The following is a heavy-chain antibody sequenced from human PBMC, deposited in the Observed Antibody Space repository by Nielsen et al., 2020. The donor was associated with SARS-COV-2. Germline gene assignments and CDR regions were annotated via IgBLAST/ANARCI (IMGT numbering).Heavy chain of an antibody. V-gene: IGHV3-23*01. Sequence: RGSLRLSCVVSGFTISTYAMSWVRQAPGKGLEWVSAISASTYYADSVKGRFTISRDNSQNTLYLQMNSLRAEDTAVYYCARESVTGTDAFDIWGQGTVVTVSS. D-gene: IGHD6-19*01. CDR1: GFTISTYA. CDR2: ISAST. J-gene: IGHJ3*02. CDR3: ARESVTGTDAFDI.